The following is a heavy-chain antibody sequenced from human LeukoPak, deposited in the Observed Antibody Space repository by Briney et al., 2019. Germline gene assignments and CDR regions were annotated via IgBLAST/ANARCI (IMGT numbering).Heavy chain of an antibody. CDR1: GYTFTSYY. Sequence: ASVKVSCKASGYTFTSYYIHWVRQAPGQGLEWMGIINPSGGSTTYAQKFQGRVTITRDTPTSTVYMVLSSLRSEDTAVYYCARDRYSISSLYDFWGQGTLVTVSS. CDR2: INPSGGST. D-gene: IGHD6-6*01. CDR3: ARDRYSISSLYDF. V-gene: IGHV1-46*01. J-gene: IGHJ4*02.